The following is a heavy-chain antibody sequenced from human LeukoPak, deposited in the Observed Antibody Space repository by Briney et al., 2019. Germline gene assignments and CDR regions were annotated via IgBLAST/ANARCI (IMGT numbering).Heavy chain of an antibody. CDR3: AKNSGYNWQYFFDY. V-gene: IGHV3-23*01. J-gene: IGHJ4*02. CDR2: IDGGGGPT. D-gene: IGHD6-25*01. Sequence: VRRAPGKWQEWVSVIDGGGGPTYYADSVKGRFTISRDNSKNTLYLQMNSLRAEYVAVYFCAKNSGYNWQYFFDYWGQGTLVTVSS.